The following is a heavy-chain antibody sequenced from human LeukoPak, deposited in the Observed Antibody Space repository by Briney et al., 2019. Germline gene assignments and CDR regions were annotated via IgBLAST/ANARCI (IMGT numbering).Heavy chain of an antibody. J-gene: IGHJ4*02. V-gene: IGHV1-69*01. CDR3: ARACRYGSGSYSTDY. Sequence: SVKVSCKASGGTFSSYAISWVRQAPGQGLEWMGGIIPIFGTANYAQKFQGRVTITADESTSTAYMELSSLRSEDTAVYYCARACRYGSGSYSTDYWGQGTLVTVSS. D-gene: IGHD3-10*01. CDR1: GGTFSSYA. CDR2: IIPIFGTA.